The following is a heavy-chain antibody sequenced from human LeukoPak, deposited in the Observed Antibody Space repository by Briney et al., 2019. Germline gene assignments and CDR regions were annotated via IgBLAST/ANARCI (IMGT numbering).Heavy chain of an antibody. D-gene: IGHD5-24*01. J-gene: IGHJ4*02. Sequence: SRTLSLTCTVSGGSISSGSYYWSWIRRPAGKGLEGFGRIYTSGSTNYNPSPKSRVTISVDTSKNQFSLKLSSVTAADTAVYYCARGTEMATIGFDYWGQGTLVTVSS. V-gene: IGHV4-61*02. CDR1: GGSISSGSYY. CDR3: ARGTEMATIGFDY. CDR2: IYTSGST.